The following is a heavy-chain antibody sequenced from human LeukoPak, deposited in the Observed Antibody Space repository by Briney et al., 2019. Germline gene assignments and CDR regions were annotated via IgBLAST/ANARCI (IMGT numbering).Heavy chain of an antibody. CDR3: ARSSYGLDY. V-gene: IGHV1-2*02. D-gene: IGHD4-17*01. Sequence: ASVKVSCKASGYTFTGYYMHWVRQAPGQGLEWMGWINPNSGGTNYAQKFQGRVTMTRDMSTSTVYMELSSLRSEDTAVYYCARSSYGLDYWGQGTLVTVSS. J-gene: IGHJ4*02. CDR2: INPNSGGT. CDR1: GYTFTGYY.